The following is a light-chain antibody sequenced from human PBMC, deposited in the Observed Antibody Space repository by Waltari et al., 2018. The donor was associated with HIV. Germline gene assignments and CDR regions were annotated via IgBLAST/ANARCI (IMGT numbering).Light chain of an antibody. Sequence: SPGERASLSCRASLNVNNRYLAWYQLKPGQPPRLRLYAASKRAPGIPARFSGRGSGTDSTLAITGLEPEDFAVYSCHQYGNPPFTFGQGSKVEI. CDR2: AAS. CDR3: HQYGNPPFT. V-gene: IGKV3-20*01. J-gene: IGKJ2*01. CDR1: LNVNNRY.